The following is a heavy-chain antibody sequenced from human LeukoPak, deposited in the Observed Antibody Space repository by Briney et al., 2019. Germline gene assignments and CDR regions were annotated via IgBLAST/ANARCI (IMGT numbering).Heavy chain of an antibody. CDR1: GSTFTGYY. CDR2: INPNSGGT. V-gene: IGHV1-2*02. Sequence: ASVKVSCKASGSTFTGYYMHWVRQAPGQGLEWMGWINPNSGGTNYAQKFQGRVTMTRDTSISTAYMELSRLRSDDTAVYYCARDVLVVVPAATSYYYYMDVWGKGTTVTVSS. CDR3: ARDVLVVVPAATSYYYYMDV. D-gene: IGHD2-2*01. J-gene: IGHJ6*03.